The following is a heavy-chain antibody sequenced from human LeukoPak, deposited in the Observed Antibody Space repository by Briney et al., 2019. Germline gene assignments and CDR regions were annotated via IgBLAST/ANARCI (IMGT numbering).Heavy chain of an antibody. Sequence: SETLSLTCTVSGGSISSGGYYWSWIRQPPGKDLEWIGYIYHSGSTYYNPSLKSRVTISVDRSKNQFSLKLSSVTAADTAVYYCARDALSSFSYDFWSGYRWGQGTLVTVSS. CDR1: GGSISSGGYY. J-gene: IGHJ4*02. D-gene: IGHD3-3*01. V-gene: IGHV4-30-2*01. CDR3: ARDALSSFSYDFWSGYR. CDR2: IYHSGST.